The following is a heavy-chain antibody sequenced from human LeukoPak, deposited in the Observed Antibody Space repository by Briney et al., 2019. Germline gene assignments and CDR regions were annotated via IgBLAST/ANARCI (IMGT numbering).Heavy chain of an antibody. CDR2: IYYSGST. D-gene: IGHD1-26*01. V-gene: IGHV4-59*01. J-gene: IGHJ6*03. CDR1: GGSISSYY. CDR3: ARGVVGSSAMDV. Sequence: KPSETLSLTCTVSGGSISSYYWSWIWQPPGKGLEWIGYIYYSGSTNYNPSLKSRVTISVDTSKNQFSLKLSSVTAADTAVYYCARGVVGSSAMDVWGKGTTVTVSS.